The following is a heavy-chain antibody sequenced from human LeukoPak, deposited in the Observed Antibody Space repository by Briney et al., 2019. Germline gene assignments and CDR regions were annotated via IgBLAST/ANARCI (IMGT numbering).Heavy chain of an antibody. V-gene: IGHV1-69*04. CDR3: AREYCSSTSCLRAFDI. D-gene: IGHD2-2*01. CDR2: IIPILGIA. J-gene: IGHJ3*02. Sequence: SVKVSCKASGGTFSSYAISWVRQAPGQGLEWMGRIIPILGIANYAQKFQGRVTITADKSTSTAYMELSSLRSEDTAVYYCAREYCSSTSCLRAFDIWGQGTMVTVSS. CDR1: GGTFSSYA.